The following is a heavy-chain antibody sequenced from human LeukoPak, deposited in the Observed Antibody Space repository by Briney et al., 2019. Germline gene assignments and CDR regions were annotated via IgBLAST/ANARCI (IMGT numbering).Heavy chain of an antibody. Sequence: SETLSLTCTVSGGSINSGVYYWSWIRQYPGRGLEWIGSIFYSGSTYYNPSLKNRFTISVDTSKNQFSLKLSSVTAADTAVYYCAREYSDILTGYYLFDSWGQGTLVTVSS. J-gene: IGHJ4*02. CDR3: AREYSDILTGYYLFDS. D-gene: IGHD3-9*01. CDR2: IFYSGST. CDR1: GGSINSGVYY. V-gene: IGHV4-31*03.